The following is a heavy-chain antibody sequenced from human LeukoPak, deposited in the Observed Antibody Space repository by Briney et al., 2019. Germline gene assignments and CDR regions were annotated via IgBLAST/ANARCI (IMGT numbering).Heavy chain of an antibody. V-gene: IGHV4-4*07. J-gene: IGHJ4*02. CDR2: IYTSGDT. D-gene: IGHD3-3*01. CDR1: GGSISSYY. CDR3: ARVTSPAGDFWSGPLDY. Sequence: SETLSLTCTVSGGSISSYYWSWIRQPAGKGLEWIGRIYTSGDTNYNPSLKSRVTMSVDTSKNQFSLKLSSVTAADTAVYYCARVTSPAGDFWSGPLDYWGQGTLVTVSS.